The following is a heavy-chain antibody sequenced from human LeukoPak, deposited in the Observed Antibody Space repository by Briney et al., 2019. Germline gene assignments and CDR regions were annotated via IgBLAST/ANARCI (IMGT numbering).Heavy chain of an antibody. CDR1: GGSFSGYY. CDR3: ARTTYYDFWSGYYKEGNWFDP. CDR2: INHSGST. Sequence: SETLSLTCAVYGGSFSGYYWSWIRQPPGKGLEWIGEINHSGSTNYNPSLKSRVTISVDTSKNQFSLKLSSVTAADTAVYYCARTTYYDFWSGYYKEGNWFDPWGQGTLVTVSS. J-gene: IGHJ5*02. D-gene: IGHD3-3*01. V-gene: IGHV4-34*01.